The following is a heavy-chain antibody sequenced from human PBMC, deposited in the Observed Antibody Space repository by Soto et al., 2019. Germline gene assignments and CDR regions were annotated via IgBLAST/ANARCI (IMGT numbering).Heavy chain of an antibody. Sequence: ASVKVSCKASGYTFTSYAMHWVRQAPGQRLEWMGWINAGNGNTKYSQKFQGRVTITRDTSASTAYMELSSLRSEDTAVYYCERDFGLWLAYVVGMDVWGQGTTVTVSS. CDR2: INAGNGNT. CDR1: GYTFTSYA. CDR3: ERDFGLWLAYVVGMDV. D-gene: IGHD6-19*01. J-gene: IGHJ6*02. V-gene: IGHV1-3*01.